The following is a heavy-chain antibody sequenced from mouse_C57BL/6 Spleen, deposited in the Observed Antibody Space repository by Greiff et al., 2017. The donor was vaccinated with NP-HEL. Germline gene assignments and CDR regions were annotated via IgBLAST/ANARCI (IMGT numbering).Heavy chain of an antibody. CDR1: GFSLTSYG. CDR2: IWSDGST. D-gene: IGHD4-1*01. J-gene: IGHJ4*01. Sequence: VQLQESGPGLVAPSQSLSITCTVSGFSLTSYGVHWVRQPPGKGLEWLVVIWSDGSTTYNSALNSRLSISKDNSKSQVFLKMNSLQTDDTAVYYCARNWDEGYYAMDYWGQGTSVTVSS. V-gene: IGHV2-6*03. CDR3: ARNWDEGYYAMDY.